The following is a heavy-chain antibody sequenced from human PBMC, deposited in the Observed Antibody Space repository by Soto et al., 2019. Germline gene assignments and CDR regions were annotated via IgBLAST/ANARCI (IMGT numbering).Heavy chain of an antibody. V-gene: IGHV3-33*01. CDR1: GFNFSHST. Sequence: GGSLRLSCAASGFNFSHSTMHLIRQAPGKGLECVAVIQSDGNTKYYADSVKGRFTISRDNSKKTLYLQMNSLRAEDTAVYYCARVFDTYYFDAWGQGNMVTSPQ. CDR3: ARVFDTYYFDA. J-gene: IGHJ4*02. D-gene: IGHD3-9*01. CDR2: IQSDGNTK.